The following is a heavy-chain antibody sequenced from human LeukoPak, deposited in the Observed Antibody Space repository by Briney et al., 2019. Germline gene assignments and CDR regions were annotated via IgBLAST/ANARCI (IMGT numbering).Heavy chain of an antibody. CDR2: ISHTGST. CDR3: ARERATPVSPLE. D-gene: IGHD2-15*01. Sequence: PSETLSLTCTVSGGSISSGGYYWSWIRQPPGKGLEWIGYISHTGSTYYNPSLRSRVTISVDRSTNQFSLKLTSVTAADTAVYFCARERATPVSPLEWGQGTLVTVSS. V-gene: IGHV4-30-2*01. CDR1: GGSISSGGYY. J-gene: IGHJ4*02.